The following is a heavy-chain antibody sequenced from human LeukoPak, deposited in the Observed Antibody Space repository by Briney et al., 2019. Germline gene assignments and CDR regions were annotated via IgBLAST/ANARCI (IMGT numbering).Heavy chain of an antibody. D-gene: IGHD6-19*01. Sequence: ASVKVSCKASGYTFTGYYMHWVRQAPGQGLEWMGWINPNSGGTNYAQKFQGWVTMTRDTSISTAYMELSRLRSDDTAVYYCARERGSGWSDFDYWGQGTLVTVSS. J-gene: IGHJ4*02. CDR3: ARERGSGWSDFDY. V-gene: IGHV1-2*04. CDR1: GYTFTGYY. CDR2: INPNSGGT.